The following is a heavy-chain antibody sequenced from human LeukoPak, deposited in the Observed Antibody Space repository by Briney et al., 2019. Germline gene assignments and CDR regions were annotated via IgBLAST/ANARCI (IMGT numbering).Heavy chain of an antibody. D-gene: IGHD3-10*01. Sequence: RSGGSLRLSCAASGFTFSSYAMSWVRQAPGKGLEWVSAISGSGGSTYYADSVRGRFTISRDNSKNTLYPQMNSLRAEDTAVYYCAKGPEDRYYYGSGSYYPEIAFDIWGQGTMVTVSS. CDR2: ISGSGGST. V-gene: IGHV3-23*01. CDR3: AKGPEDRYYYGSGSYYPEIAFDI. CDR1: GFTFSSYA. J-gene: IGHJ3*02.